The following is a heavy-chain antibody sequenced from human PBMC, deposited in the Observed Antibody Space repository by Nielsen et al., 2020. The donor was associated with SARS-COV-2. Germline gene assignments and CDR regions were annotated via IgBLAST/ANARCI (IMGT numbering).Heavy chain of an antibody. D-gene: IGHD3-22*01. Sequence: SGPTLVKPTETLTLTCTVSGFSLSNARMGVSWIRQPPGKALEWLAHIFSNDEKSYSTSLKSRLTMTNMDPVDTATYYCARMGDYYDSSGYYKTDAFDIWGQGTMVTVSS. J-gene: IGHJ3*02. CDR2: IFSNDEK. CDR1: GFSLSNARMG. CDR3: ARMGDYYDSSGYYKTDAFDI. V-gene: IGHV2-26*01.